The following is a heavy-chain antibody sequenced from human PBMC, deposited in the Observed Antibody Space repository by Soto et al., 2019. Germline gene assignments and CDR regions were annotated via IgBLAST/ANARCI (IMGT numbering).Heavy chain of an antibody. J-gene: IGHJ4*02. CDR1: GFPFNKAW. D-gene: IGHD3-10*01. V-gene: IGHV3-15*07. CDR3: TTMAQY. Sequence: EVQLVQSGGGLVKPGGSLTLSCAAPGFPFNKAWLNWVPQVPGKGREWVGRIKTKTEGDRTDHPAPVKGRFTISRDDSKNTVYLQMSSLRTEDTAVYYCTTMAQYWGQGTLVTVSS. CDR2: IKTKTEGDRT.